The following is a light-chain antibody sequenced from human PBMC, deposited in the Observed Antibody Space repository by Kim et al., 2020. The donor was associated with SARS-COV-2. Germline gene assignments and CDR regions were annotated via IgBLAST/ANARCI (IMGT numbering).Light chain of an antibody. J-gene: IGKJ2*01. Sequence: DIQMTQSPSTLSASVGETVTITCRASQSVSVWLAWYQQKPGKAPKLLIYGASNLDSGVPSRFSASGSGTEFTLTISGLQPDDFATYYCQEYESYVFSFGQGTKLAI. CDR3: QEYESYVFS. CDR1: QSVSVW. V-gene: IGKV1-5*03. CDR2: GAS.